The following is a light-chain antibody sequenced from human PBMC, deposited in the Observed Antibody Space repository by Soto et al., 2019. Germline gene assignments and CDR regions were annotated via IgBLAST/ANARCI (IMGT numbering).Light chain of an antibody. J-gene: IGKJ1*01. CDR3: QEYNTNSRT. CDR1: ESIYSW. Sequence: IQMTQSPSTLSASVGDTVTITCRASESIYSWLAWYKQIPGKAPQLLLYKTSTLQCGVPSRFSGSGSGAEYNLTISSLQPDDLANYFCQEYNTNSRTFGQGNRV. CDR2: KTS. V-gene: IGKV1-5*03.